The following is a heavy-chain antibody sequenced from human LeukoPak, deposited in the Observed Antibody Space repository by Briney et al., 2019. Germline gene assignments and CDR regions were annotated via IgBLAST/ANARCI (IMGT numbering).Heavy chain of an antibody. CDR3: AREYYYDSSGYYYYYYMDV. CDR2: IYTSGST. CDR1: GGSISSYY. Sequence: SETLSLTCTVSGGSISSYYWGWIRQPAGKGLEWIGRIYTSGSTNYNPSLKSRVTMSVDTSKNQFSLKLSSVTAADTAVYYCAREYYYDSSGYYYYYYMDVWGKGTTVTVSS. D-gene: IGHD3-22*01. J-gene: IGHJ6*03. V-gene: IGHV4-4*07.